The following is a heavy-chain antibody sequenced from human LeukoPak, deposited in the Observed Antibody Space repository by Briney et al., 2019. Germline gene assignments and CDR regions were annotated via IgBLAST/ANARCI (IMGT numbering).Heavy chain of an antibody. Sequence: GGSLRLSCAASGFTFSAYWMSWVRQTPGKGLEWVANINQDGSGKYYADSVKGRFSLSRDNAKNSLNLQMNSLRAEDTAVYYCAKEDSEGGPNWFDPWGQGTLVTVSS. CDR1: GFTFSAYW. J-gene: IGHJ5*02. V-gene: IGHV3-7*04. CDR3: AKEDSEGGPNWFDP. CDR2: INQDGSGK. D-gene: IGHD1-14*01.